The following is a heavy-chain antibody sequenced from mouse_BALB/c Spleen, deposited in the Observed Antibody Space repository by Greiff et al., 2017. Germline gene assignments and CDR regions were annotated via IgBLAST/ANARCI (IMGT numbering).Heavy chain of an antibody. J-gene: IGHJ3*01. Sequence: VQLQQSGAELVRSGASVKLSCTASGFNIKDYYMHWVKQRPEQGLEWIGWIDPENGDTEYAPKFQGMATMTADTSSNTAYLQLSSLTSEDTAVYYCNGDNYVWFAYWGQGTLVTVSA. CDR2: IDPENGDT. D-gene: IGHD1-3*01. CDR1: GFNIKDYY. V-gene: IGHV14-4*02. CDR3: NGDNYVWFAY.